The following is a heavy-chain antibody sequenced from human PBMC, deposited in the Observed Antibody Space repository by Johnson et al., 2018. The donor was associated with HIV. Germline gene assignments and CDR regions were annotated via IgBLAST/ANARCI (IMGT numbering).Heavy chain of an antibody. CDR1: GFTFSIYC. V-gene: IGHV3-30*03. CDR3: ARDRRLSLYYYDSSGYYRPDAFDI. Sequence: QVQLVESGGGVVQPGRSLRLSCAASGFTFSIYCLHWVRQAPGKGLEWVAVISYDGSNEYFADSVKGRFTISRDNSKNTLYLQMNSLRSEDTAVYYCARDRRLSLYYYDSSGYYRPDAFDIWGQGTMVTVSS. CDR2: ISYDGSNE. D-gene: IGHD3-22*01. J-gene: IGHJ3*02.